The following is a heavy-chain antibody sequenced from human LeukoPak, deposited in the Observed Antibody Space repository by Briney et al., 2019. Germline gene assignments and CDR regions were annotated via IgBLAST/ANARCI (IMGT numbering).Heavy chain of an antibody. CDR2: ISGSGGST. CDR1: GFTFSSYA. V-gene: IGHV3-23*01. Sequence: GGSLRLSCAASGFTFSSYAMSWVRQAPGKGLEWVSAISGSGGSTYYADSVKGRFTISRDNSKNTLYLQMNSLRAEGTAVYYCASPYYYGSGSYFYYWGQGTLVTVSS. CDR3: ASPYYYGSGSYFYY. J-gene: IGHJ4*02. D-gene: IGHD3-10*01.